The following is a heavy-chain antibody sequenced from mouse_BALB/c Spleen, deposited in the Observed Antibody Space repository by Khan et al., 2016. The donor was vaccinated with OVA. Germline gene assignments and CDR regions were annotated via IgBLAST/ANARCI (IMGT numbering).Heavy chain of an antibody. D-gene: IGHD1-1*01. CDR1: GYTFINYW. V-gene: IGHV1-7*01. CDR3: ARRGLRWDFDY. CDR2: INPSTGYT. Sequence: QVRLQQSGAELAKPGASVKMSCKASGYTFINYWILWIKQRPGQGLEWIGYINPSTGYTEYNQNFKDKATLTADISSSTAYMQLSSLTSEDSAVYYCARRGLRWDFDYWGHGTTLTVPS. J-gene: IGHJ2*01.